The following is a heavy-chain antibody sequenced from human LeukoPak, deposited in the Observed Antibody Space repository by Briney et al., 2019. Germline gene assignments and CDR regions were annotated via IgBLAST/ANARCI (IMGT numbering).Heavy chain of an antibody. V-gene: IGHV3-21*01. CDR1: EFTFSSYN. CDR2: ISSSSKYI. D-gene: IGHD3-3*01. Sequence: GGSLRLSCVGSEFTFSSYNMNWVRQAPGKGLEWVSSISSSSKYIYYADSVKGRFTVSRDNAKNSLYLQMNSLRAEDTAVYYCAREVFWSGYFSNLHFDYWGQGTLVTVSS. CDR3: AREVFWSGYFSNLHFDY. J-gene: IGHJ4*02.